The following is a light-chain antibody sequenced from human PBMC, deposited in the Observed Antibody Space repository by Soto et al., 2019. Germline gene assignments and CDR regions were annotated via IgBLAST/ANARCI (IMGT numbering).Light chain of an antibody. Sequence: EIVLTQSPGTLSLSPGESATLSCRASQSVGSTYLAWYQQKPGQAPRVLIYDASSRATGIPDRFSGSGSGTDFTLTISRLEPEDFAVYYCQQYGSSPLTFGGGTKVDIK. CDR3: QQYGSSPLT. CDR1: QSVGSTY. V-gene: IGKV3-20*01. J-gene: IGKJ4*01. CDR2: DAS.